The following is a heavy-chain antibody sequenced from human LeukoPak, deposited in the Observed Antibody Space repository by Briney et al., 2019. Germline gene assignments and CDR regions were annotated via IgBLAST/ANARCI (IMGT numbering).Heavy chain of an antibody. Sequence: SRTLSLTCAVSGDSISSTNWWSWMRQPPGKRLEWIGRIYTSESTNYNTSLTGQLTPSVHTQTHPFSLKLSSVTSGDTAVYYCASDPYAYNLRGVMGSAFDSWGQGTMVTVSS. D-gene: IGHD5-24*01. V-gene: IGHV4-4*02. CDR2: IYTSEST. CDR1: GDSISSTNW. J-gene: IGHJ3*02. CDR3: ASDPYAYNLRGVMGSAFDS.